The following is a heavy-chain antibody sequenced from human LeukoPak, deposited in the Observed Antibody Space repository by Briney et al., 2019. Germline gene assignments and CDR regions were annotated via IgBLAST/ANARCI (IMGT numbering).Heavy chain of an antibody. Sequence: PGGSLRLSCAASGFTFSSYWMSWVRQAPGKGLEWVANINQDGSEKYYVDSVKGRFTISRDNAKNSLYLQMNSLRAEDTAVYYCARQDPYSSGWYDYWGQGTLVTVSS. CDR1: GFTFSSYW. J-gene: IGHJ4*02. CDR2: INQDGSEK. D-gene: IGHD6-19*01. V-gene: IGHV3-7*01. CDR3: ARQDPYSSGWYDY.